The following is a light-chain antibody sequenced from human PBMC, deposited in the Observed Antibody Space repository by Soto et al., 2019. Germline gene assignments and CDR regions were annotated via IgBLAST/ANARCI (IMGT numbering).Light chain of an antibody. CDR3: QQYGKSITWT. J-gene: IGKJ1*01. Sequence: EVVLTQSPGTVSLSPGERATLSCRASQSVTNNYLAWYQQKAGQAPRLLIYAASSRATGIPDRFSGSGSGTEFTLSISRLEPEDFAVYYCQQYGKSITWTFGQGTKVEIK. V-gene: IGKV3-20*01. CDR1: QSVTNNY. CDR2: AAS.